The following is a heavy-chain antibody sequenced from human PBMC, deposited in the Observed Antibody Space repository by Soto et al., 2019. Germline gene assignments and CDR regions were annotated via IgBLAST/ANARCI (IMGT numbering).Heavy chain of an antibody. Sequence: QVQLQESGPGVAKPSETLSLTCNVSGASITSYYWSWIRQPPGKGLEWIGYIYYSGSTNYNSSLKSRATISVDTSKNQCSLRLTSVTAADTAVYYCAREVPLVYGMDVWGPGTTVTVSS. CDR1: GASITSYY. CDR2: IYYSGST. CDR3: AREVPLVYGMDV. J-gene: IGHJ6*02. D-gene: IGHD2-2*01. V-gene: IGHV4-59*01.